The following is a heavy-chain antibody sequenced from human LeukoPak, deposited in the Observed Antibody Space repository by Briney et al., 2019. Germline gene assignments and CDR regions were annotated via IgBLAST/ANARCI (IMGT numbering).Heavy chain of an antibody. CDR2: ISWNSGSI. V-gene: IGHV3-9*01. CDR1: GFTFDDYA. CDR3: AKGFGELLRDITGN. J-gene: IGHJ4*02. Sequence: PGRSLRLPCAASGFTFDDYAMHWVRQAPGKGLEWVSGISWNSGSIGYADSVKGRFTISRDNAKNSLYLQMNSLRAEDTALYYCAKGFGELLRDITGNWGQGTLVTVSS. D-gene: IGHD3-10*01.